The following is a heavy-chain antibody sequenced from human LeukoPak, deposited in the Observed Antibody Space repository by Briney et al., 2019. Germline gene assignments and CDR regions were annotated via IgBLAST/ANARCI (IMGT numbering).Heavy chain of an antibody. CDR1: GFTFSSYA. CDR3: AKGVAVASPYYFDY. CDR2: ISGSGSST. J-gene: IGHJ4*02. D-gene: IGHD6-19*01. Sequence: QTGGSLRLSCAASGFTFSSYAMSWVRQAPGKGLEWVSPISGSGSSTCYADSVKGRFTISRDNSKNTLYLQMNSLRAEDTAVYYCAKGVAVASPYYFDYWGQGTLVTVSS. V-gene: IGHV3-23*01.